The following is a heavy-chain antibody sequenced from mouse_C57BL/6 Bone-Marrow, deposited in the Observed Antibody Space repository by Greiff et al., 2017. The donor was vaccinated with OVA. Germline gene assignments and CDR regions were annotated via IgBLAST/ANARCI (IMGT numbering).Heavy chain of an antibody. V-gene: IGHV8-12*01. CDR3: ARRELAWFAY. Sequence: QVQLKESGPGILQSSQTLSLTCSFSGFSLSTSGMGVSWIRQPSGKGLEWLAHIYWDDDKRYNPFLKSLLTISKDTSRNQVFLKITSVDTADTATNYCARRELAWFAYWGQGTLVTVSA. CDR2: IYWDDDK. CDR1: GFSLSTSGMG. J-gene: IGHJ3*01.